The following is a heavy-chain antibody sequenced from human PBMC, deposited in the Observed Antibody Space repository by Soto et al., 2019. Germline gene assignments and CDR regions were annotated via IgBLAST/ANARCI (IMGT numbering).Heavy chain of an antibody. CDR2: INPNSGGT. Sequence: GASVKVSCKASGYTFTGYYMHWVRQAPGQGLEWMGWINPNSGGTNYAQKFQGWVTMTRDTSISTAYMELSMLRSDDTAVYYCARSIAVAGGAYYYYYGMDVWGQGTTVTVSS. CDR1: GYTFTGYY. CDR3: ARSIAVAGGAYYYYYGMDV. V-gene: IGHV1-2*04. J-gene: IGHJ6*02. D-gene: IGHD6-19*01.